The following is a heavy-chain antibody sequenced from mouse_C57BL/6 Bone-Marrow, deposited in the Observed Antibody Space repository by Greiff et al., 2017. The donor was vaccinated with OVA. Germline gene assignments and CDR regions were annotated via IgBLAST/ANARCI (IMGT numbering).Heavy chain of an antibody. Sequence: VQLQQSGAELVMPGASVKLSCKASGYTFTSYWMHWVKQRPGQGLEWIGEIDPSDSYTNYNQKFKGKSTLTVDKSSSTAYMQLSSLTSEDSAVYYCARDDYDWGYCDYWGQGTTLTVAS. J-gene: IGHJ2*01. V-gene: IGHV1-69*01. CDR1: GYTFTSYW. CDR2: IDPSDSYT. D-gene: IGHD2-4*01. CDR3: ARDDYDWGYCDY.